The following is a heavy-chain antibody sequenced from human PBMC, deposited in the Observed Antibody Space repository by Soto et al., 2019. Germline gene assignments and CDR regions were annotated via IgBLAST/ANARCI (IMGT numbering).Heavy chain of an antibody. CDR3: ARDSARGNSYGYDFDY. Sequence: SETLSLTCTVSGGSISSYYWSWIRQPPGKGLEWIGYIYYSGSTNYNPSLKSRVTISVDTSKNQFSLKLSSVTAADTAVYYCARDSARGNSYGYDFDYWGQGTLVTVSS. J-gene: IGHJ4*02. CDR2: IYYSGST. D-gene: IGHD5-18*01. CDR1: GGSISSYY. V-gene: IGHV4-59*01.